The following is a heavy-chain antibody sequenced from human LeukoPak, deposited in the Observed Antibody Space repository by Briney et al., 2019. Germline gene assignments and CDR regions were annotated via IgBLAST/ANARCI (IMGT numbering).Heavy chain of an antibody. CDR1: GGSISSYY. CDR3: ARDRPYRAAAGPNWFDP. V-gene: IGHV4-59*01. CDR2: IYYSGST. D-gene: IGHD6-13*01. Sequence: PSETLSLTCTVSGGSISSYYWSWIRQPPGKGLEWIGYIYYSGSTNYNPSLKSRVTIPVDTSKNQFSLKLTSVTAADTAVYYCARDRPYRAAAGPNWFDPWGQGTLVTVSS. J-gene: IGHJ5*02.